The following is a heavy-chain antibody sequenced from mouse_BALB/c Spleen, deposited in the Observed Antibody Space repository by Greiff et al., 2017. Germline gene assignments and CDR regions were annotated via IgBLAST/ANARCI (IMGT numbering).Heavy chain of an antibody. Sequence: EVQGVESGGGLVKPGGSLKLSCAASGFTFSSYTMSWVRQTPEKRLEWVATISSGGSYTYYPDSVKGRFTISRDNAKNTLYLQMSSLKSEDTAMYYCTRGWDASYGYFDVWGAGTTVTVSS. CDR2: ISSGGSYT. CDR3: TRGWDASYGYFDV. CDR1: GFTFSSYT. D-gene: IGHD4-1*01. J-gene: IGHJ1*01. V-gene: IGHV5-6-4*01.